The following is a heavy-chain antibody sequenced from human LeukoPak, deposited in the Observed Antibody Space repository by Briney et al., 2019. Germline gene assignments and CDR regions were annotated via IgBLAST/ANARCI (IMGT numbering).Heavy chain of an antibody. CDR2: ISSSSSCI. CDR1: RFTFRTYS. D-gene: IGHD1-26*01. V-gene: IGHV3-21*01. J-gene: IGHJ4*02. Sequence: GGSLRLSCAASRFTFRTYSMNWVRQAPGKGLEWVSSISSSSSCIYYADSVKGRFTISRDNAKNSLYLQMNSLRAEDTAVYYCAREFSGFDYWGQGTLVTVSS. CDR3: AREFSGFDY.